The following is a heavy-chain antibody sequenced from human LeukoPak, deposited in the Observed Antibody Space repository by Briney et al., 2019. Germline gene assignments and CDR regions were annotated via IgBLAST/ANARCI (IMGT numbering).Heavy chain of an antibody. V-gene: IGHV3-9*01. CDR1: GFTFDDYA. D-gene: IGHD3-22*01. CDR3: EKTTRTYYFDNNGYCFDN. Sequence: GRSLRLSCATSGFTFDDYAMHWVRQAPGKGLEWVSGITWNSDSTGYAYSVKGRFTISRDNAKNSLYLQMNSLRAEDTALYSCEKTTRTYYFDNNGYCFDNWGQGTLVTVST. CDR2: ITWNSDST. J-gene: IGHJ4*02.